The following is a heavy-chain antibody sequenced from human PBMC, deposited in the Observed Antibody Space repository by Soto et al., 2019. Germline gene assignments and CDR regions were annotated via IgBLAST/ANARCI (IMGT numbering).Heavy chain of an antibody. Sequence: ASVKVSCKASGYTFTSYAMHWVRQAPGQRLEWMGWINAGNGNAKYSQKFQGRVTITRDTSASTAYMELSSLRSEDTAVYYCARSITQGDFWSGYHWFDPWGQGTLVTVSS. CDR1: GYTFTSYA. V-gene: IGHV1-3*01. CDR2: INAGNGNA. D-gene: IGHD3-3*01. CDR3: ARSITQGDFWSGYHWFDP. J-gene: IGHJ5*02.